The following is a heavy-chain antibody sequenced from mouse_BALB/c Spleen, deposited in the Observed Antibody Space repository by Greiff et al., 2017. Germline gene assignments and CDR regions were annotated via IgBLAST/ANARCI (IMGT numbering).Heavy chain of an antibody. CDR1: GYTFSSYW. V-gene: IGHV1-9*01. Sequence: VKLVESGAELMKPGASVKISCKATGYTFSSYWIEWVKQRPGHGLEWIGEILPGSGSTNYNEKFKGKATFTADTSSNTAYMQLSSLTSGDSAVYYCARTTMITTGFAYWGQGTLVTVSA. CDR3: ARTTMITTGFAY. CDR2: ILPGSGST. D-gene: IGHD2-4*01. J-gene: IGHJ3*01.